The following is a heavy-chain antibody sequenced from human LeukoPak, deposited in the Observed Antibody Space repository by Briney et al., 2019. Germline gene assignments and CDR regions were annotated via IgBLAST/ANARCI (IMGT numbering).Heavy chain of an antibody. Sequence: PGGSLRLSRAASGFTFSSYWMSWVRQAPGKRLEWVANIKQDGSEKYYVDSVKGRFTISRGNAKNSLYLQMNSLRAEDTAVYYCARDEIVATTKPNYYYYMDVWGKGTTVTISS. CDR3: ARDEIVATTKPNYYYYMDV. D-gene: IGHD5-12*01. CDR1: GFTFSSYW. V-gene: IGHV3-7*01. CDR2: IKQDGSEK. J-gene: IGHJ6*03.